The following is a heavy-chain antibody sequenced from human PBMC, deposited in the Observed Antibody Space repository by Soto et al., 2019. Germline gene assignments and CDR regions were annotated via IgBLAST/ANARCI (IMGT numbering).Heavy chain of an antibody. CDR2: ITSSGSNT. CDR1: GFTFSGYN. D-gene: IGHD6-6*01. J-gene: IGHJ4*02. CDR3: ARRGTISSAHHVDH. V-gene: IGHV3-11*01. Sequence: QVQLVESGGGLVKPGGSLRLSCAASGFTFSGYNMSWIRQAPGKGLEWVSYITSSGSNTFDAESVKGRCTISRDNTMNLLYLQMTSLSAEETAVYYCARRGTISSAHHVDHWGQGTLVTVSS.